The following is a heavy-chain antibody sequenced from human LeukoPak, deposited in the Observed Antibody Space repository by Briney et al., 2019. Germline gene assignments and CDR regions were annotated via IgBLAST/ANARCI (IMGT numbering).Heavy chain of an antibody. CDR2: INHSGST. CDR3: ARGLRDCSSTSCQVHYYYYYMDV. Sequence: SETLSLTCAVYGGSFSGYYWSWIRQPPGKGLEWIGEINHSGSTNYNPSLKSRVTISVDTSKNQFSLNLSSVTAADTAVYYCARGLRDCSSTSCQVHYYYYYMDVWGKGTTVTVSS. V-gene: IGHV4-34*01. D-gene: IGHD2-2*01. J-gene: IGHJ6*03. CDR1: GGSFSGYY.